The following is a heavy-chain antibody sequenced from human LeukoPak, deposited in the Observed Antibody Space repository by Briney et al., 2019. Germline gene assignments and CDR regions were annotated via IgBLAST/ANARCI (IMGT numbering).Heavy chain of an antibody. CDR3: TTDVGASLDY. J-gene: IGHJ4*02. D-gene: IGHD1-26*01. V-gene: IGHV3-15*01. CDR2: IKSKTDGGTT. CDR1: GFTFSTYA. Sequence: GGSLRLSCAGTGFTFSTYAMSWVRQAPGKGLEWVGRIKSKTDGGTTDYAAPVKGRFTISRDDSQNTLYLQMSSLKTEDTAVYYCTTDVGASLDYWGQGTLVTVSS.